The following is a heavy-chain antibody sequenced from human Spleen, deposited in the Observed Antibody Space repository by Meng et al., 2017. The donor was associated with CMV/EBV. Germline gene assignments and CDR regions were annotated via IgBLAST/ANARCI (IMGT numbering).Heavy chain of an antibody. V-gene: IGHV4-30-4*08. CDR1: GGSISSGDYY. CDR2: IYYSGST. Sequence: SETLSLTCTVSGGSISSGDYYWSWIRQPPGKGLEWIGYIYYSGSTYYNPSLKSRVTISVDTSKNQFSLKLSSVTAADTAVYYCAREFLGDCSSTSCYGMDVWGQGTTVTVSS. CDR3: AREFLGDCSSTSCYGMDV. J-gene: IGHJ6*02. D-gene: IGHD2-2*01.